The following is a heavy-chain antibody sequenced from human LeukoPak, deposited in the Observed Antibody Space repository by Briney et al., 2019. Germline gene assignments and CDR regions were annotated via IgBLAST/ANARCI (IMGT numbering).Heavy chain of an antibody. CDR3: AREASNYYYYGMDV. CDR2: IYYSGST. D-gene: IGHD4-11*01. CDR1: GGSISSYY. J-gene: IGHJ6*02. V-gene: IGHV4-59*01. Sequence: SETLSLTCTVSGGSISSYYWSWIRQPPGKGLEWIGYIYYSGSTNYNPSPKSRVTISVDTSKNQFSLKLSSVTAADTAVYYCAREASNYYYYGMDVWGQGTTVTVSS.